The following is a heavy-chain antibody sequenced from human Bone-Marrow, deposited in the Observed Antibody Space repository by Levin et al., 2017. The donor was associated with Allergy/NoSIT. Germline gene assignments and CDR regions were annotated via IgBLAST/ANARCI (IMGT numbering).Heavy chain of an antibody. Sequence: ASVKVSCKASGYTFNSYYIHWVRQAPGQGLEWMGIINPSGDSTSYAQKFQGRVTMTTDTSTCTVYMEVSSLRSEDTAVYYCARDRWDSSGYYPDYWGQGTLVTVSS. J-gene: IGHJ4*02. CDR3: ARDRWDSSGYYPDY. CDR1: GYTFNSYY. D-gene: IGHD3-22*01. CDR2: INPSGDST. V-gene: IGHV1-46*02.